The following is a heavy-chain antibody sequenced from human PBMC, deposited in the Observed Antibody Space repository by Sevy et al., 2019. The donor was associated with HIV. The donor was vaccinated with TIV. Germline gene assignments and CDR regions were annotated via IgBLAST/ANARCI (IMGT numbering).Heavy chain of an antibody. Sequence: GGSLRLSCAASGFTLSNYWMSWVRQAPGKGLEWVANIKQDGSYKYYVSSVKGRFTISRDNAKNSLYLQMNSLRAEDTAVYYCARDLFSGSYYENYWGQGTLVTVSS. V-gene: IGHV3-7*01. CDR1: GFTLSNYW. CDR2: IKQDGSYK. J-gene: IGHJ4*02. D-gene: IGHD1-26*01. CDR3: ARDLFSGSYYENY.